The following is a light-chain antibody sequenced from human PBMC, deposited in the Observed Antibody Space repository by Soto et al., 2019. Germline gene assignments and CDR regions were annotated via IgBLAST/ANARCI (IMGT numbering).Light chain of an antibody. V-gene: IGLV7-46*01. Sequence: VVTQEPSLTVSPGGTVTLTCGSSTGAVTSGHYPYWFQQKPGQAPRTLIYDTSNKHSWTPARFSGSLLGGKAALTLSGAQPEDEAEYYCLLSYSGARPWVFGGGTKLTVL. CDR3: LLSYSGARPWV. CDR1: TGAVTSGHY. CDR2: DTS. J-gene: IGLJ3*02.